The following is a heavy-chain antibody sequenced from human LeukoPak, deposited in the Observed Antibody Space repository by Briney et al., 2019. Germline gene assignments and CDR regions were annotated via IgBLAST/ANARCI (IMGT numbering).Heavy chain of an antibody. Sequence: ASVKVSCKASGYTFTSYGISWVRQAPGQGLEWMGWISAYNGNTNYAQKFQGWVTMTRDTSISTAYMELSRLRSDDTAVYYCARSYGSGSYSFDYWGQGTLVTVSS. CDR2: ISAYNGNT. J-gene: IGHJ4*02. V-gene: IGHV1-18*01. D-gene: IGHD3-10*01. CDR3: ARSYGSGSYSFDY. CDR1: GYTFTSYG.